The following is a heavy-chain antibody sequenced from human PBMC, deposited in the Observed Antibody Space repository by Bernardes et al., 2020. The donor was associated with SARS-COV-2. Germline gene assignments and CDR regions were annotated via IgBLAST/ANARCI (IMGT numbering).Heavy chain of an antibody. CDR3: ARQGDYYDSSGAKFDY. CDR2: IYYSGST. J-gene: IGHJ4*02. V-gene: IGHV4-39*01. CDR1: GGSISSSSYY. D-gene: IGHD3-22*01. Sequence: SEALSLTCTVSGGSISSSSYYWGWLLQPPGKGLEWIGSIYYSGSTYYNPSLKSRVTISVDTSKNQFSLKLSSVTAADTAVYYCARQGDYYDSSGAKFDYWGQGTLVTVSS.